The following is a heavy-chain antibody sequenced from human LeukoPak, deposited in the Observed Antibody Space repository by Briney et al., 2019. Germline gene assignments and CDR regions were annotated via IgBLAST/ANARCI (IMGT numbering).Heavy chain of an antibody. CDR3: ARAVAAAGTGFDY. CDR2: IYTSGST. D-gene: IGHD6-13*01. J-gene: IGHJ4*02. CDR1: GCSISSYY. V-gene: IGHV4-4*07. Sequence: SETLSLTCTVSGCSISSYYWSWIRQPPGKGLEWIGRIYTSGSTNYNPSLKSQVTMSVDTSKNQFSLKLSSVTAADTAVYYCARAVAAAGTGFDYWGQGTLVTVSS.